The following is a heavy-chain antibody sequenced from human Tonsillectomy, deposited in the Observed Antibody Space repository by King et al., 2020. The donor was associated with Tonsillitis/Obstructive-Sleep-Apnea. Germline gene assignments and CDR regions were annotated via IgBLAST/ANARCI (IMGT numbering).Heavy chain of an antibody. Sequence: VQLVESGGGWVPPGGSLTLSCAASGFTLSSYGMSWVRHATGKGLEWVAAMSGRGGNTYYTDSAKGRITISRDNSKKTLYVKVNSLRAADTAVYYCAKGDRSGGYVGTYFDYWGQGTLLTVSS. V-gene: IGHV3-23*04. CDR1: GFTLSSYG. D-gene: IGHD6-19*01. CDR2: MSGRGGNT. J-gene: IGHJ4*02. CDR3: AKGDRSGGYVGTYFDY.